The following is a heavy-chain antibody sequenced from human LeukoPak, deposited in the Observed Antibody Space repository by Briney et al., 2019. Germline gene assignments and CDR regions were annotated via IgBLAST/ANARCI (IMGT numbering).Heavy chain of an antibody. CDR2: ISAYNGNT. CDR3: ARVPYYLNYYYYYMDV. J-gene: IGHJ6*03. Sequence: ASVKVSCKASGYTFTSYGISWVRRAPGQGREWMGWISAYNGNTNYAQKLQGRVTMTTDTSTSTAYMELRSLRSDDTAVYYCARVPYYLNYYYYYMDVWGKGTTVTVSS. D-gene: IGHD3-10*01. CDR1: GYTFTSYG. V-gene: IGHV1-18*01.